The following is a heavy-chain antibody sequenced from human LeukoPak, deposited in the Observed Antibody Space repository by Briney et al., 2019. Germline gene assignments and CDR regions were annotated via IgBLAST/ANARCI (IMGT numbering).Heavy chain of an antibody. D-gene: IGHD3-16*01. CDR3: ASHRHNGGHHF. CDR2: IYYSGST. J-gene: IGHJ4*02. V-gene: IGHV4-39*01. CDR1: GGSISSSSYY. Sequence: PSETLSLTCTVSGGSISSSSYYWGWVRQPPGKGLEWMGSIYYSGSTYYNSALNSRLTISVDTSKNQFSLNLASETAADTAVYYCASHRHNGGHHFWGQGTLVTVSS.